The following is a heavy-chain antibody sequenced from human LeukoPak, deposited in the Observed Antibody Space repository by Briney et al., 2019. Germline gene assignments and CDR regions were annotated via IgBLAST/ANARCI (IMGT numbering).Heavy chain of an antibody. J-gene: IGHJ4*02. D-gene: IGHD5-18*01. V-gene: IGHV3-21*01. Sequence: GGSLRLSCAASGFTFSSYAMNWLRQAPGKGLEWVSSISSSSSYIYYADSVKGRSTISRDNAKNSLYLQMNSLRAEDTAVYYCARDKGSYDSDFWGQGTLVTVSS. CDR3: ARDKGSYDSDF. CDR2: ISSSSSYI. CDR1: GFTFSSYA.